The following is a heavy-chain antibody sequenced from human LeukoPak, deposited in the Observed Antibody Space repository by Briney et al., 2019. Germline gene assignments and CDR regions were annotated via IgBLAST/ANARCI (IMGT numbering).Heavy chain of an antibody. V-gene: IGHV3-21*01. CDR1: GLGFSSFS. Sequence: GGSLRLSCAASGLGFSSFSFNWIRQAPGKGLEWVSSITPTTSYIYYADSVRGRFTISRENAKNSLYLQINSLRAEDTAVYYCARLRRTSDSSGYYYYYDYWGQGTLVTVS. D-gene: IGHD3-22*01. J-gene: IGHJ4*02. CDR2: ITPTTSYI. CDR3: ARLRRTSDSSGYYYYYDY.